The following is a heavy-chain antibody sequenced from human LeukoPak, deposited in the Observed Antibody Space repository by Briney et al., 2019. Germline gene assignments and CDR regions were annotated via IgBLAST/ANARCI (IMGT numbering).Heavy chain of an antibody. Sequence: ASVKVSCKTSGYNFNSHHVHWVRQAPGQGLEWMGIINPSGGSTSYAQKFQGRVTMTRDTSTSTVYMELSSLRSEDTAVYYCVRTPPNWGADFWGQGTLVTVSS. V-gene: IGHV1-46*02. CDR2: INPSGGST. CDR1: GYNFNSHH. J-gene: IGHJ4*02. D-gene: IGHD7-27*01. CDR3: VRTPPNWGADF.